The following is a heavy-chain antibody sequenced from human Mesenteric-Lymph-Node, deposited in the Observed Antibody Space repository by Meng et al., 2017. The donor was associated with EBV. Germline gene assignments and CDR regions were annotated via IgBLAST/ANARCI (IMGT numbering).Heavy chain of an antibody. J-gene: IGHJ4*02. V-gene: IGHV4-34*01. CDR1: GGSFSGYH. CDR2: ISQSGDT. D-gene: IGHD3-3*02. CDR3: ARGAIFGIVITYFDY. Sequence: QWQLQQWGVGLLGPSENLSLTCEASGGSFSGYHWSWIRQPPGKGLEYIGEISQSGDTTYNPSLKSRVTISVDRSRNQFSLKMASVTAADTAVYYCARGAIFGIVITYFDYWSQGTLVTVSS.